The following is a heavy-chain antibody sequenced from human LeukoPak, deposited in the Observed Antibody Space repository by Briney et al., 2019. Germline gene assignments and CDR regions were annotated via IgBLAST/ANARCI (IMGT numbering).Heavy chain of an antibody. D-gene: IGHD2-15*01. Sequence: SVRVSCKASGGTFSSYAISWVRQAPGQGLEWMGGIIPIFGTANYAQKFQGRVTITTDESTSTAYMELSSLRSEDTAVYYCARGGVVSYYFDYWGQGTLVTVSS. CDR1: GGTFSSYA. CDR2: IIPIFGTA. J-gene: IGHJ4*02. V-gene: IGHV1-69*05. CDR3: ARGGVVSYYFDY.